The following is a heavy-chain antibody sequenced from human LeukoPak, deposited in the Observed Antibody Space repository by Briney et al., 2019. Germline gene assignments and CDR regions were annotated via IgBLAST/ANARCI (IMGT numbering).Heavy chain of an antibody. Sequence: ASVKVSCKPSGYTFTNYQISGVRQAPGQGFEWMGWFSAFSGNTNYAEKFLGRLTLTIDTSTTTAFTDLGSLKTDETGVYNGARLSYEGEGYWGQGTLVTVSS. CDR3: ARLSYEGEGY. CDR2: FSAFSGNT. J-gene: IGHJ4*02. V-gene: IGHV1-18*01. CDR1: GYTFTNYQ. D-gene: IGHD3-10*01.